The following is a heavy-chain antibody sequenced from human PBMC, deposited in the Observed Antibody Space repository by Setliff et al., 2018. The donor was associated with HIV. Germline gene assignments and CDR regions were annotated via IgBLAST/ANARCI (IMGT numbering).Heavy chain of an antibody. D-gene: IGHD1-26*01. CDR3: ARELMWRGALHYFYYTDV. J-gene: IGHJ6*03. Sequence: SETLSLTCTVSGGSINSYYWSWIRQPAGKGLEWIGRIYTSGSANYNPSLKSRVTMSVDTSKNQFSLKLTSVTAADTAVYYCARELMWRGALHYFYYTDVWGEGTTVTVS. CDR2: IYTSGSA. V-gene: IGHV4-4*07. CDR1: GGSINSYY.